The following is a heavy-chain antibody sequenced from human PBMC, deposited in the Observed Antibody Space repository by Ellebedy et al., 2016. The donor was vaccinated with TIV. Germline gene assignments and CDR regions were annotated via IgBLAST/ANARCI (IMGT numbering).Heavy chain of an antibody. V-gene: IGHV1-69*06. CDR2: IIPIFGTA. J-gene: IGHJ4*02. CDR1: GGTFSSYA. Sequence: SVKVSCXASGGTFSSYAISWVRQAPGQGLEWMGGIIPIFGTANYAQKFQGRVTITADKSTSTAYMELSSLRSEDTAVYYCARLNSSGWYSDYWGQGTLVTVSS. CDR3: ARLNSSGWYSDY. D-gene: IGHD6-19*01.